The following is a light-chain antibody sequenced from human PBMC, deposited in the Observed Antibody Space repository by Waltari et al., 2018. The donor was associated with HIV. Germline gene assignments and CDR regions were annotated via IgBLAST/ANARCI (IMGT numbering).Light chain of an antibody. CDR3: QQYNNWPPLT. CDR2: GAS. CDR1: QSVSNN. Sequence: EIVMTQSPATLSVSPGERATLSCRASQSVSNNLAWYQQKAGQAPRLLIYGASTRATGIPDTFSGSGSGTEFTFTISSLQSEDFAVYYCQQYNNWPPLTFGGGTKVEIK. V-gene: IGKV3-15*01. J-gene: IGKJ4*01.